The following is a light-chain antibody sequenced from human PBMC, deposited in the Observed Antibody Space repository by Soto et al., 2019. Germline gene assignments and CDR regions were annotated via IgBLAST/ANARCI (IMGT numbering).Light chain of an antibody. V-gene: IGLV2-23*01. J-gene: IGLJ1*01. Sequence: QSVLTQPASVSGSPGQSITFSCTGTSRDVGNYNLFSWYQHHPGKAPKLIIYDDSKRPSGVSNRFSGSKSGNTASLTISGLQAEDEADYYCSSYAGPSTRYVVGTGTQLTVL. CDR1: SRDVGNYNL. CDR2: DDS. CDR3: SSYAGPSTRYV.